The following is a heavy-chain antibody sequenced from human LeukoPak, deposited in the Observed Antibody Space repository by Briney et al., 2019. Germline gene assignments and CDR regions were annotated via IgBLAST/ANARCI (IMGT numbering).Heavy chain of an antibody. D-gene: IGHD3-16*02. CDR1: GFAFSDFS. CDR3: ARESQGLSLDY. Sequence: GGSLRLSCAASGFAFSDFSMDWVRQAPGKGLEFVSSISSNGGSTYDANSVKGRFTISRDNSKNTLYLQMGSLRAEDTAVYYCARESQGLSLDYWGQGTLVTVSS. CDR2: ISSNGGST. J-gene: IGHJ4*02. V-gene: IGHV3-64*01.